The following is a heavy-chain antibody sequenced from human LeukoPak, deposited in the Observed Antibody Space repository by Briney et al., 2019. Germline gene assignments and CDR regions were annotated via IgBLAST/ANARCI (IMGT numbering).Heavy chain of an antibody. CDR3: AKINNDDDY. CDR1: GFTFTTFG. D-gene: IGHD1/OR15-1a*01. V-gene: IGHV3-30*18. J-gene: IGHJ4*02. CDR2: ISPDGNIE. Sequence: GGSLRLSCAASGFTFTTFGIHWVRQAPGKGLEWVAAISPDGNIEYYTDSVKGRFTISRDNSKNMIYLQMNSLRGEDSAAYYCAKINNDDDYWGQGTLVTVSS.